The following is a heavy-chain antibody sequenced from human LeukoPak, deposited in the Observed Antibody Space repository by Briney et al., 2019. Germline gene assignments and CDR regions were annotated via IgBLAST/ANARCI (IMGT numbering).Heavy chain of an antibody. D-gene: IGHD1/OR15-1a*01. V-gene: IGHV3-66*01. CDR2: IYDDGTT. CDR3: AKGHYGNTPQ. J-gene: IGHJ4*02. Sequence: GGSLRLSCAASGFSVSDNYMNWVRQAPGKGLERVSVIYDDGTTYYADSVRGRFTISRDNSKNTLYVQMNSLRAEDTAVHYCAKGHYGNTPQWGQGSLVTVSS. CDR1: GFSVSDNY.